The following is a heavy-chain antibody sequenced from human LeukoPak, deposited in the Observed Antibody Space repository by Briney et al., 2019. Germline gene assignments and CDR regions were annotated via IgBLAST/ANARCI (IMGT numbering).Heavy chain of an antibody. CDR3: VKDQREAYRSGWSRDFDY. CDR2: ISSTSSNT. CDR1: GFTFSIYS. V-gene: IGHV3-48*01. Sequence: GGSLRLSCAASGFTFSIYSMNWVRQAPGKGLEWVSYISSTSSNTFYADSVKGRFTISRDNAKNSLYLQVNSLRVEDTAVYYCVKDQREAYRSGWSRDFDYWGQGTLVTVSS. J-gene: IGHJ4*02. D-gene: IGHD6-19*01.